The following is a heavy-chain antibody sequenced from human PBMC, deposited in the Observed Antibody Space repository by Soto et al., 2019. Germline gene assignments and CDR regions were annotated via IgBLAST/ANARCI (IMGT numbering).Heavy chain of an antibody. J-gene: IGHJ4*02. CDR1: GASISSSNFY. CDR2: FYYGGNT. D-gene: IGHD3-16*01. Sequence: QLQLQESGPGLVKPSETLSLTCTVSGASISSSNFYWGWIRQPPGKGLEWIGGFYYGGNTYYNPFLKGRGHNSRNTSQDPVPLNPSPVTGGGTAVLLRSKPYPRGAPYYLGQGTLFTVSS. V-gene: IGHV4-39*01. CDR3: SKPYPRGAPYY.